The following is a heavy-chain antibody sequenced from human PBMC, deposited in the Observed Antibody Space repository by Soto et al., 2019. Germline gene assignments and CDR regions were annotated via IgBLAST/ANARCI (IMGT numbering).Heavy chain of an antibody. J-gene: IGHJ3*02. CDR2: INPSGGST. Sequence: ASVKVSCKVSGYTFTSYYMHWVRQAPGQGLEWMGIINPSGGSTSYAQKFQGRVTMTRDTSTSTVYMELSSLRSEDTAVYYCARGLPFPRTFDIWGQGTMVTASS. CDR1: GYTFTSYY. D-gene: IGHD5-12*01. CDR3: ARGLPFPRTFDI. V-gene: IGHV1-46*03.